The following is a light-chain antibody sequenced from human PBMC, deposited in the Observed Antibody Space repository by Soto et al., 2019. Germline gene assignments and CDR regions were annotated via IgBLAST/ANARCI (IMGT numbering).Light chain of an antibody. Sequence: DVQMTQSPSTLCASVGDRVTITCRASQTINNWLAWYQQRPGKAPTFLIYKTSTLETGVPSRFSGSGSGTEFTLTISSLQPEDFAIYYCQQYSTYPWTFGQGTKVDIK. V-gene: IGKV1-5*03. CDR1: QTINNW. CDR3: QQYSTYPWT. CDR2: KTS. J-gene: IGKJ1*01.